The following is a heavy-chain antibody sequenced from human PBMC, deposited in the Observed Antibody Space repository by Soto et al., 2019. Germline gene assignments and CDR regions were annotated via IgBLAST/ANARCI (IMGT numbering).Heavy chain of an antibody. Sequence: GGSLRLSCAASGFTFSSYSMNWVRQAPGKGLEWVSSISSSSSYIYYADSVKGRFTISRDNAKNSLYLQMNSLRAEDTAVYYCARDEDIVVVPAATAFDPWGQGTLVTVSS. CDR3: ARDEDIVVVPAATAFDP. CDR2: ISSSSSYI. V-gene: IGHV3-21*01. CDR1: GFTFSSYS. D-gene: IGHD2-2*01. J-gene: IGHJ5*02.